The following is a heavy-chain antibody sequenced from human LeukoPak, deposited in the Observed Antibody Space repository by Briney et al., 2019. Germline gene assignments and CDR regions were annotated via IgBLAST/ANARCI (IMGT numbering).Heavy chain of an antibody. CDR1: GFTFSSYS. Sequence: GGSLRLSCAASGFTFSSYSMNWVRQAPGKGLEWVSYISSSSSTIYYADSVKGRFTISRDNAKNSLYLQMNSLRAEDTAVYYCARDRALDDYVWGSYRHNWFDPWGQGTLVTVSS. CDR3: ARDRALDDYVWGSYRHNWFDP. V-gene: IGHV3-48*04. D-gene: IGHD3-16*02. CDR2: ISSSSSTI. J-gene: IGHJ5*02.